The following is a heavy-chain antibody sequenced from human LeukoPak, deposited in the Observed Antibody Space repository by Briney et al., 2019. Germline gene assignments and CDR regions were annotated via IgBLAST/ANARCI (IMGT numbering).Heavy chain of an antibody. Sequence: SQTLSLTCTVSGRSISSGGSSWSGIRQPPGRGLEWIGDIYHTESTYYNPSLKSRVTISVDRSNNQFSLKLTSVTAADTAVYYCAKVGGLRVFDYWGQGTLVTVS. CDR3: AKVGGLRVFDY. V-gene: IGHV4-30-2*01. CDR1: GRSISSGGSS. J-gene: IGHJ4*02. CDR2: IYHTEST. D-gene: IGHD1-26*01.